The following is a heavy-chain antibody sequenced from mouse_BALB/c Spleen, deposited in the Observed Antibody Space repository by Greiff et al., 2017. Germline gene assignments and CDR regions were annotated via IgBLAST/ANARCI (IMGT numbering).Heavy chain of an antibody. V-gene: IGHV3-2*02. CDR1: GYSITSDYA. Sequence: DVQLQESGPGLVKPSQSLSLTCTVTGYSITSDYAWNCIRQFPGNKLELMGYISYSGSTSYNPSLKSRISITRDTSKNQFFLQLNSVTTEDTATYYCARVTMITSWFAYWGQGTLVTVSA. D-gene: IGHD2-4*01. CDR2: ISYSGST. J-gene: IGHJ3*01. CDR3: ARVTMITSWFAY.